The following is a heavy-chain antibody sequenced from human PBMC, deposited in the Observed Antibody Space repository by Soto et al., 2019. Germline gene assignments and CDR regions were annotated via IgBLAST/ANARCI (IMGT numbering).Heavy chain of an antibody. CDR2: FDPKDGET. Sequence: ASVKVSCKVSGYTLTELSMHWVRQAPGKGLEWMGGFDPKDGETIYAQKFQGRVTMTEDTSTDTAYMELSSLRSEDTAVYYCATLTPGGSGWYGNGADYWGQGTLVTVSS. V-gene: IGHV1-24*01. CDR3: ATLTPGGSGWYGNGADY. CDR1: GYTLTELS. D-gene: IGHD6-19*01. J-gene: IGHJ4*02.